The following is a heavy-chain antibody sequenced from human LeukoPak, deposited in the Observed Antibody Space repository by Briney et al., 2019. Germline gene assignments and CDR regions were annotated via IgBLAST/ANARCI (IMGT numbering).Heavy chain of an antibody. V-gene: IGHV4-59*08. Sequence: SETLSLTCTVSGGSISSYYWSWIRQPPGKGLEWIGYIYYSGSTNYNPSLKSRVTISVDTSKNQFSLKLSSVTAADTAVYYCARAADYYTSGSQFALFDYWGQGTLVTVSS. CDR1: GGSISSYY. CDR3: ARAADYYTSGSQFALFDY. D-gene: IGHD3-10*01. CDR2: IYYSGST. J-gene: IGHJ4*02.